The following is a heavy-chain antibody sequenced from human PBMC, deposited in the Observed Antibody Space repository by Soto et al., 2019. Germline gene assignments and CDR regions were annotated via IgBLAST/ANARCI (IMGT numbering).Heavy chain of an antibody. D-gene: IGHD3-10*01. V-gene: IGHV4-4*02. CDR2: IYHSGST. CDR3: ARATLVRGSAPRPDY. CDR1: GGSISSSNW. J-gene: IGHJ4*02. Sequence: QVQLQESGPGLVKPSGTLSLTCAVSGGSISSSNWWSWVRQPPGKGLEWIGEIYHSGSTNYNPSLTARVTIAVDQCMNQFSLTLSSVTAADTAVYYCARATLVRGSAPRPDYWGQGTLVAVSS.